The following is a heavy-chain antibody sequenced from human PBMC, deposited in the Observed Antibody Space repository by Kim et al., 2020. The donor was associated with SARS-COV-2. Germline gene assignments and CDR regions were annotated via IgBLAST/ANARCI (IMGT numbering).Heavy chain of an antibody. J-gene: IGHJ4*02. CDR2: ISSSSSYI. D-gene: IGHD3-22*01. CDR1: GFTFSSYS. V-gene: IGHV3-21*01. CDR3: ARVPDYYDSSGYDY. Sequence: GSLRLSCAASGFTFSSYSMNWVRQAPGKGLEWVSSISSSSSYIYYADSVKGRFTISRDNAKNSLYLQMNSLRAEDTAVYYCARVPDYYDSSGYDYWGQGTLVTISS.